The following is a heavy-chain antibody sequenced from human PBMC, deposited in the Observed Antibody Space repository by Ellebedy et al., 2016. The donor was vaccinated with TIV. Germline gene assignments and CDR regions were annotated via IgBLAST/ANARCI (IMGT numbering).Heavy chain of an antibody. CDR3: ARQVAVAGETRVFDY. CDR2: IYPGDSDT. V-gene: IGHV5-51*01. Sequence: GESLKISCKGSGYNFTSYWIGWVRQMPGKGLEWMGIIYPGDSDTRYSPSFQGQVTISADKSISTAYLQWSSLKASDTAMYYCARQVAVAGETRVFDYWGQGTLVTVSS. CDR1: GYNFTSYW. D-gene: IGHD6-19*01. J-gene: IGHJ4*02.